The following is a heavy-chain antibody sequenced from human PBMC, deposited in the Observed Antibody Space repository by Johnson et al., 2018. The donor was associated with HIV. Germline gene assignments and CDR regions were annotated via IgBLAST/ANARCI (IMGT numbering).Heavy chain of an antibody. Sequence: EVQLVESGGGLVQPGGSLRLSCEASGFTFSSYWMSWVRQAPVKGLEWVANIKQDGSEKYYVDSVKGRFTISRDNAKNSLYLQMNSLRVEDTALYYCAKDSVRGYSYVSYAFDIWGQGTMVTVSS. CDR3: AKDSVRGYSYVSYAFDI. D-gene: IGHD5-18*01. CDR1: GFTFSSYW. V-gene: IGHV3-7*05. J-gene: IGHJ3*02. CDR2: IKQDGSEK.